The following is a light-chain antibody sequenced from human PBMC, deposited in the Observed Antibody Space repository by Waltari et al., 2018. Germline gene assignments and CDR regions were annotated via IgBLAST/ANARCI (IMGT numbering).Light chain of an antibody. J-gene: IGKJ1*01. V-gene: IGKV3-15*01. CDR3: QQYNNWPPWT. Sequence: EIVMAQSPATLSVSPGERATLSCRASQSVSSNLAWYQQKPGQAPRRRIYGASTRATGNPARFSGSGSGTEFTLTISSLQSEDFAVDYCQQYNNWPPWTFGQGTKVEIK. CDR2: GAS. CDR1: QSVSSN.